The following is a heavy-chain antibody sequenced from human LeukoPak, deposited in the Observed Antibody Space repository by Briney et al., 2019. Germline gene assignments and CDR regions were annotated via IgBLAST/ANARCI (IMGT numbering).Heavy chain of an antibody. D-gene: IGHD2-15*01. CDR1: GASLSGHY. Sequence: SETLSLTCAVYGASLSGHYWSCIRQPPGKGLEWIGEINHSGSTNYNPSLKSRVTISVDTSKNQFSLKLSSVTAADTAVYYCARRASVAATLDYWGQGTLVTVSS. CDR3: ARRASVAATLDY. V-gene: IGHV4-34*01. CDR2: INHSGST. J-gene: IGHJ4*02.